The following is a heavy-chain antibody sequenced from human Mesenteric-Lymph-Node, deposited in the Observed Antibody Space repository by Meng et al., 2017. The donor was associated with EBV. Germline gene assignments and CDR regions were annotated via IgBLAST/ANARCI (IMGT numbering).Heavy chain of an antibody. CDR3: ARDSELDGPFDP. Sequence: QVLRQEWGPDLWKPSGTPSLTCAVAGGSTSSRNWCSCCSQPAGKGLEWIGEFYRSGSTNYHPSLNSLVTISVDTSKNQFSLKLCSVAAADTAVYYCARDSELDGPFDPWGQGTLVTVSS. D-gene: IGHD6-6*01. CDR1: GGSTSSRNW. CDR2: FYRSGST. J-gene: IGHJ5*02. V-gene: IGHV4-4*02.